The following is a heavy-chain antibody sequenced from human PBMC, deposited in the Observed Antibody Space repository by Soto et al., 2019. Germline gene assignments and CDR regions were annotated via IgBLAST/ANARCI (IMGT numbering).Heavy chain of an antibody. Sequence: AGGSLRLSCAASGFTFDNCGMHWVRQAPGKGLEWVAGISWDSSTIGYADSVKGRFIISRDDAKNPLYLQMDSLRGEDTALYYCVQGRYPTMATPLDHWGQGTQVTVPQ. J-gene: IGHJ4*02. V-gene: IGHV3-9*01. CDR1: GFTFDNCG. CDR3: VQGRYPTMATPLDH. CDR2: ISWDSSTI. D-gene: IGHD2-15*01.